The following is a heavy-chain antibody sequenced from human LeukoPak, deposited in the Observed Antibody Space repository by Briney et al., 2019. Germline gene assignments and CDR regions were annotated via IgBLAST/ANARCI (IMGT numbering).Heavy chain of an antibody. CDR2: TSGSGGST. J-gene: IGHJ4*02. Sequence: GGSLRLTCAVSGFTITSWSMNWVRQAPGKGLEWVSGTSGSGGSTYYAGSVKGRFTISRDNSKNTLYLQMNSLRVEDTAVCYCAKNGGSQCYSHLDSWGQGTLVTVSS. D-gene: IGHD2-15*01. CDR1: GFTITSWS. V-gene: IGHV3-23*01. CDR3: AKNGGSQCYSHLDS.